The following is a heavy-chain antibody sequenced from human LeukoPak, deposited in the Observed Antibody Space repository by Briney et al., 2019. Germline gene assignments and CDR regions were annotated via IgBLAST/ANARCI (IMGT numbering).Heavy chain of an antibody. Sequence: GASVKVSCKASGYTFTNSYIHWVRQAPGQVLEWMGLINPDGGNTNYAQNFQGRVTLTRDTSTSTVYMELSRLRPDDTDVYYCARDKYSSSQRGGYFDYWGQGTLVTVSS. CDR1: GYTFTNSY. V-gene: IGHV1-46*01. D-gene: IGHD6-13*01. J-gene: IGHJ4*02. CDR2: INPDGGNT. CDR3: ARDKYSSSQRGGYFDY.